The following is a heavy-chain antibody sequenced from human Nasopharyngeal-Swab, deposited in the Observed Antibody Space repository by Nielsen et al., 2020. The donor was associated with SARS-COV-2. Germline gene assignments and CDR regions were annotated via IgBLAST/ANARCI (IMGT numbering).Heavy chain of an antibody. J-gene: IGHJ6*02. V-gene: IGHV3-20*04. CDR2: INWNGGST. CDR3: AREEACDGGNDYSYYYYGMDV. D-gene: IGHD2-21*02. Sequence: GASLKISCAASGFTFDDYGMSWVRQAPGKGLEWVSGINWNGGSTGYADSVKGRFTISRDNAKNSLYLQMNSLRAEDTALYYCAREEACDGGNDYSYYYYGMDVWGQGTTVTVSS. CDR1: GFTFDDYG.